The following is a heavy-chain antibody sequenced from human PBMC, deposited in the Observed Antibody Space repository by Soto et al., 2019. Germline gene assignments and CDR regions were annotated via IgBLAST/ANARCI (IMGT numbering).Heavy chain of an antibody. Sequence: EVQLVESGGGLVKSGGSLRLSCAASGFTFSSYSMSWVRQAPGKGLEWVSSISSTSTHIYYTDSVKGRFTISRDNATNSLYLQMNSLRAEYTAVYFCARFAAVAVGPGATGFDYWGQGTLVTVSS. CDR2: ISSTSTHI. V-gene: IGHV3-21*01. D-gene: IGHD6-19*01. CDR3: ARFAAVAVGPGATGFDY. J-gene: IGHJ4*02. CDR1: GFTFSSYS.